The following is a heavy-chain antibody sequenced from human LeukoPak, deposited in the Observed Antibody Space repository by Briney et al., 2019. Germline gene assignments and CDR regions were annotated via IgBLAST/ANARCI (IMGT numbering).Heavy chain of an antibody. D-gene: IGHD3-10*01. J-gene: IGHJ3*02. Sequence: ASVKVSCKASGGTFSSYAISWVRQAPGQGLEWMGGIIPIFGTANYAQKFQGRVTITADKSTSTAYMELSSLRSEDTAVYYCARVSTMDRVAFDIWGQGTMVTVSS. V-gene: IGHV1-69*06. CDR1: GGTFSSYA. CDR2: IIPIFGTA. CDR3: ARVSTMDRVAFDI.